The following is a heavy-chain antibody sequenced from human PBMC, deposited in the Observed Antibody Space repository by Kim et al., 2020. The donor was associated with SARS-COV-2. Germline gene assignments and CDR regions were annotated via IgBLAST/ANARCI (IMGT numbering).Heavy chain of an antibody. CDR3: ARGRYCSSTSCPDAFDI. D-gene: IGHD2-2*01. CDR2: ISYDGSNK. J-gene: IGHJ3*02. Sequence: GGSLRLSCAASGFTFSSYGMHWVRQAPGKGLEWVAVISYDGSNKYYADSVKGRFTISRDNSKNTLYLQMNSLRAEDTAVYYCARGRYCSSTSCPDAFDIWGHGTMVTVSS. V-gene: IGHV3-33*05. CDR1: GFTFSSYG.